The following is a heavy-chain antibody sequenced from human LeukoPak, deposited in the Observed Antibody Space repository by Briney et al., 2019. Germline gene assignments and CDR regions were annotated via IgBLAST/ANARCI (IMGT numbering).Heavy chain of an antibody. CDR1: GGSISSGDYY. CDR3: ARHFDHPTAYFDS. J-gene: IGHJ4*02. D-gene: IGHD1-14*01. CDR2: IYSGGMT. V-gene: IGHV4-39*01. Sequence: PSETLSLTCTVTGGSISSGDYYWSWLRQPPGKGLEWIASIYSGGMTFYSPSLKSRLTISADTSRNHFSLRLSSVTAADTALYFCARHFDHPTAYFDSCGQGSLVTVSS.